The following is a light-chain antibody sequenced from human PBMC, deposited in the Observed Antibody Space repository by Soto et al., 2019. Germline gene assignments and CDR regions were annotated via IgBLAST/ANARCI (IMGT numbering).Light chain of an antibody. V-gene: IGKV3D-15*01. J-gene: IGKJ4*01. CDR3: QQYSNYPRT. CDR1: QSVSDN. Sequence: EIVMTQSPSTLSVSPGEGATLSCRASQSVSDNLAWYQQKPGQAPRLLIYDASNRATGIPARFSGSGSGTDFTLTIGSLQPDDFATYYCQQYSNYPRTFGGGTKV. CDR2: DAS.